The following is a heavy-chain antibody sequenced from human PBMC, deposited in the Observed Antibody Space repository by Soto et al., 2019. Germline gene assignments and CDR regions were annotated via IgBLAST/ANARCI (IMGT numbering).Heavy chain of an antibody. CDR2: IIPIFGTA. CDR3: ASPLDTAMVGPYYYGMDV. D-gene: IGHD5-18*01. J-gene: IGHJ6*02. Sequence: SVKVSCKASAGTFSSYAISWVRQAPGQGLEWMGGIIPIFGTANYAQKFQGRVTITADESTSTAYMELSSLRSEDTAVYYCASPLDTAMVGPYYYGMDVWGQGTTVTVSS. V-gene: IGHV1-69*13. CDR1: AGTFSSYA.